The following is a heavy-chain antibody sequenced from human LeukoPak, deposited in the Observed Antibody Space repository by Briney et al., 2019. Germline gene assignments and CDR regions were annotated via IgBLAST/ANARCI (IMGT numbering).Heavy chain of an antibody. CDR1: GGSISSYY. J-gene: IGHJ6*03. V-gene: IGHV4-59*01. CDR3: ATCSSTSCYANNYYYYMDV. D-gene: IGHD2-2*01. CDR2: IYYGGST. Sequence: SETLSLICTVSGGSISSYYWSWIRQPPGKGLEWIGYIYYGGSTNYNPSLKSRVTISVDTSKNQFSLKLSSVTAADTAVYYCATCSSTSCYANNYYYYMDVWGKGTTVTVSS.